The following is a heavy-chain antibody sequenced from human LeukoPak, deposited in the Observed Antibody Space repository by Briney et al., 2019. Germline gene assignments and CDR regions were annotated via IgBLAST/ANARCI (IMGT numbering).Heavy chain of an antibody. CDR3: ARDAY. J-gene: IGHJ4*02. CDR1: GVSIGSHY. V-gene: IGHV4-59*11. CDR2: VHNSGTT. Sequence: SETLSLTCTVSGVSIGSHYWSWIRQSPGKGLEWIGCVHNSGTTVYNPSLTGRVTISVDTSKNQYSLNLRSVTAADAAVYYCARDAYWGQGTLVTVSS.